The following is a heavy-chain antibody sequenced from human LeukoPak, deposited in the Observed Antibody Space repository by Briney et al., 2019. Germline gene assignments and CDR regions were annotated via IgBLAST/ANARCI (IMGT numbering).Heavy chain of an antibody. Sequence: ASVKVSCKASGHTFTGYYMHWVRQAPGQGLEWMGWINPNSGGTNYAQKFQGRVTMTRDTSISTAYMELSRLRSDDTAVYYCARLRLGEFDAFDIWGQGTMVTVSS. V-gene: IGHV1-2*02. CDR2: INPNSGGT. CDR1: GHTFTGYY. CDR3: ARLRLGEFDAFDI. D-gene: IGHD3-16*01. J-gene: IGHJ3*02.